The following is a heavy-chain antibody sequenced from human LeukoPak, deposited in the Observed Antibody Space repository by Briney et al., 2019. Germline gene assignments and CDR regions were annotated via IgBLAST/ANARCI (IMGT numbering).Heavy chain of an antibody. D-gene: IGHD1-14*01. J-gene: IGHJ5*02. CDR3: VRDLRTVYGRESFSWFDP. CDR1: GVSVSSGSYY. V-gene: IGHV4-61*01. Sequence: SETLSLTCTVFGVSVSSGSYYWSWIRQPPGKGLEWIGHVYYSGSAKYNPSLKSRVTISVDTSKNQFSLKLSSVTAADTAVYYCVRDLRTVYGRESFSWFDPWGQGTLVTVSS. CDR2: VYYSGSA.